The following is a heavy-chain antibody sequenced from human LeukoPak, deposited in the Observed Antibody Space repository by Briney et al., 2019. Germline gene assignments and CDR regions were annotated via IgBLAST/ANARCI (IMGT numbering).Heavy chain of an antibody. V-gene: IGHV4-34*01. D-gene: IGHD2-15*01. CDR3: ARGDIVVVVAATHYYYYYGMDV. Sequence: SETLSLTCAVYGGSFSGYYWSWIRQPPGKGLEWIGEINHSGSTNYNPSLKSRVTISVDTSKNQSSLKLSSVTAADTAVYYCARGDIVVVVAATHYYYYYGMDVWGQGTTVTVSS. CDR1: GGSFSGYY. J-gene: IGHJ6*02. CDR2: INHSGST.